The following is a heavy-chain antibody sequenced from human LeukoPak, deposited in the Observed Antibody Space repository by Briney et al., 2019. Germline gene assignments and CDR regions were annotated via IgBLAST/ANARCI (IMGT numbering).Heavy chain of an antibody. Sequence: GGSLRLSCEASGFTFSSYWMHWVRQVPGKGLVWVSRINSGSSTTYADSVKGRFTISRDNAKNTLYLQMNSLRAEGTAVYYCARRNSGSSSFDYWGQGTLVTVSS. J-gene: IGHJ4*02. CDR3: ARRNSGSSSFDY. V-gene: IGHV3-74*01. CDR1: GFTFSSYW. CDR2: INSGSST. D-gene: IGHD1-26*01.